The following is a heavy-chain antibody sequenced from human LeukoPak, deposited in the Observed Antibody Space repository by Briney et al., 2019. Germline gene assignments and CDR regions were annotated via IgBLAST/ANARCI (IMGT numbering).Heavy chain of an antibody. D-gene: IGHD1-26*01. CDR2: INNSGST. J-gene: IGHJ6*03. Sequence: SETLSLTCAVYGGSFSGYFWSWIRQPPGKGLGWVGEINNSGSTNYNPSLKSRVTISVDTSKNQFSLKLSSVTAADTAVYYCARLGGSYRFYYYYYMDVWGKGTTVTVSS. V-gene: IGHV4-34*01. CDR1: GGSFSGYF. CDR3: ARLGGSYRFYYYYYMDV.